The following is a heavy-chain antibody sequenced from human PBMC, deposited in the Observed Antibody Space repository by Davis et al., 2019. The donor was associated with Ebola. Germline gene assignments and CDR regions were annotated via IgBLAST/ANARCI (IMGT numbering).Heavy chain of an antibody. CDR2: FDPEDGET. V-gene: IGHV1-24*01. CDR1: GYTFTGYY. D-gene: IGHD5-12*01. J-gene: IGHJ4*02. Sequence: ASVKVSCKASGYTFTGYYMHWVRQAPGKGLEWMGGFDPEDGETIYAQKFQGRVTMTEDTSTDTAYMELSSLRSEDTAVYYCATERGPPYDYWGQGTLVTVSS. CDR3: ATERGPPYDY.